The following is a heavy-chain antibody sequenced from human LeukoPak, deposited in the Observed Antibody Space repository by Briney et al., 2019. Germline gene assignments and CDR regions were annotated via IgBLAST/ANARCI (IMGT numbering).Heavy chain of an antibody. CDR3: ASLGGGWLQDY. CDR2: IYYSGST. V-gene: IGHV4-61*05. D-gene: IGHD6-19*01. Sequence: PSETLSLTCTVSGGSISSSSNYWGWIRQPPGKGLEWIGYIYYSGSTNYNPSLKSRVTISVDTSKNQFSLKLSSVTAADTAVYYCASLGGGWLQDYWGQGTLVTVSS. CDR1: GGSISSSSNY. J-gene: IGHJ4*02.